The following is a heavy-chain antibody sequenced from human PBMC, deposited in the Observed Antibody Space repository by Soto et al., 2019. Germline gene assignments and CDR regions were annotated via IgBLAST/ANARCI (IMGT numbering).Heavy chain of an antibody. CDR3: AHSLPRPYFDY. J-gene: IGHJ4*02. Sequence: QITLKESGPTLVKPTQTLTLTCTFSGFSLSTSGVGVGWIRQPPGKALEWLALIYWDDDKRYSPSLKSRLTXTXXTSKNQVVLTMTNMDPLDTATYHCAHSLPRPYFDYWGQGTLVTVSS. CDR1: GFSLSTSGVG. V-gene: IGHV2-5*02. CDR2: IYWDDDK.